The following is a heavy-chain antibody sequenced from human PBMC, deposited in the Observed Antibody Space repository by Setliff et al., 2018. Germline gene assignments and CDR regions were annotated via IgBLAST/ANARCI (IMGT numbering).Heavy chain of an antibody. Sequence: SETLSLTCSVSGGSISSGSYYWGWIRQSPGKGLEWIGSMYYSGSTYYNPSLKGRVTLSVETTKNQFSLKLTSMTAADTAVYFCARHLLVQGTYHFDYWGQGSPVTVSS. D-gene: IGHD3-10*01. V-gene: IGHV4-39*01. CDR1: GGSISSGSYY. J-gene: IGHJ4*02. CDR3: ARHLLVQGTYHFDY. CDR2: MYYSGST.